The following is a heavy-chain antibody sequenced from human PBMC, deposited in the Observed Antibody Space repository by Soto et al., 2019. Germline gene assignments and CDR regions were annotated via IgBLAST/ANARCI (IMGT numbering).Heavy chain of an antibody. CDR2: IYYSGST. D-gene: IGHD6-13*01. CDR3: ARGKRGSSWYRGEEKYYYYGMDV. V-gene: IGHV4-39*07. Sequence: SETLSLTCTVSGGSISSSSYYWGWIRQPPGKGLEWIGSIYYSGSTNYNPSLKSRVTFSIDTSKRQFSLKVRSVTAADTAVYYCARGKRGSSWYRGEEKYYYYGMDVWGQGTPVTVSS. J-gene: IGHJ6*02. CDR1: GGSISSSSYY.